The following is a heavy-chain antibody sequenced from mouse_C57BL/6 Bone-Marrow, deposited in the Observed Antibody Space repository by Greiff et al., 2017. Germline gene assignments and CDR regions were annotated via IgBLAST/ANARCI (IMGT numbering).Heavy chain of an antibody. CDR3: ARFYDYGPWFAY. V-gene: IGHV1-59*01. Sequence: QVQLQQPGAELVRPGTSVKLSRKASGYTFTSYWMHWVKQRPGQGLEWIGVIDPSDSYTNYNQKFKGKATLTVDTSSSTAYMQLSSLTSEDSAVYYCARFYDYGPWFAYWGQGTLVTVSA. D-gene: IGHD2-4*01. CDR2: IDPSDSYT. J-gene: IGHJ3*01. CDR1: GYTFTSYW.